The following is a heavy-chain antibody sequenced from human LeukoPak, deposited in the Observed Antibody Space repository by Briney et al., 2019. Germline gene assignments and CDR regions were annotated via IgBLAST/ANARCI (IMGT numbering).Heavy chain of an antibody. CDR2: INWIGGST. D-gene: IGHD6-19*01. Sequence: PGGSLRLSCAASGFTFDDYAMTWVRQAPGKGLEWVSGINWIGGSTGYSDSVKGRFTISRDNAKNSLFLQMNSLRAEDTAFYYCARVRSGGWYDPVDYWGQGTLVTVSS. J-gene: IGHJ4*02. CDR3: ARVRSGGWYDPVDY. CDR1: GFTFDDYA. V-gene: IGHV3-20*04.